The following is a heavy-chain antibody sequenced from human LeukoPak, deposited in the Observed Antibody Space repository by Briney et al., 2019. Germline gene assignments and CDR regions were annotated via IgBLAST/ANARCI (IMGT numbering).Heavy chain of an antibody. Sequence: GGSLRLSCAASGFTFSSYSMNWVRQAPGKGLEWVSSISSSSSYIYYADSVKDRFTISRDNAKNSLYLQMNSLRAEDTAVYYCARDEYSSSWTFDYWGQGTLVTVSS. CDR3: ARDEYSSSWTFDY. CDR2: ISSSSSYI. CDR1: GFTFSSYS. D-gene: IGHD6-13*01. J-gene: IGHJ4*02. V-gene: IGHV3-21*01.